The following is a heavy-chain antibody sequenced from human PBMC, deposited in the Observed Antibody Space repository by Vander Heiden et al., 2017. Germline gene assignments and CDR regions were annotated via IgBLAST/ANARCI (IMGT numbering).Heavy chain of an antibody. CDR1: GGSISSGVYY. D-gene: IGHD3-3*01. V-gene: IGHV4-30-4*01. CDR2: IYYSGST. CDR3: ARVYYDFWSGYHDAFDI. J-gene: IGHJ3*02. Sequence: QVQLQESGPGLVKPSQTLSLTCTVSGGSISSGVYYWSWIRQPPGKGLEWIGYIYYSGSTYYNPSLKSRVTISVDTSKNQFSLKLSSVTAADTAVYYCARVYYDFWSGYHDAFDIWGQGTMVTVSS.